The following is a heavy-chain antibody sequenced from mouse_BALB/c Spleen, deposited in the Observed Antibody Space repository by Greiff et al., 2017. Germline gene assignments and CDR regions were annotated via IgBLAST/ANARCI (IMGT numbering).Heavy chain of an antibody. J-gene: IGHJ4*01. CDR1: GFSLTSYG. Sequence: QVQLKQSGPGLVAPSQSLSITCTVSGFSLTSYGVHWVRQPPGKGLEWLGVIWAGGSTNYNSALMSRLSISKDNSKSQVFLKMNSLQTDDTAMYYCARDRKYGNSYYAMDYWGQGTSVTVSS. CDR3: ARDRKYGNSYYAMDY. CDR2: IWAGGST. D-gene: IGHD2-10*02. V-gene: IGHV2-9*02.